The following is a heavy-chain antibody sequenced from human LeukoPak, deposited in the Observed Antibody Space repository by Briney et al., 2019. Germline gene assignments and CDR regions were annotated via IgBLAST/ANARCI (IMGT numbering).Heavy chain of an antibody. Sequence: PGRSLRLSCAASGFTFSSYAMHWVRQAPGKGLEWVAVISYDGSNKYYADSVKGRFTISRDNSKNTLYLQMNSLRAEDTAVYYCARDLGDYSPGDYWGQGTLVTVSS. D-gene: IGHD4-17*01. CDR1: GFTFSSYA. J-gene: IGHJ4*02. CDR2: ISYDGSNK. CDR3: ARDLGDYSPGDY. V-gene: IGHV3-30*01.